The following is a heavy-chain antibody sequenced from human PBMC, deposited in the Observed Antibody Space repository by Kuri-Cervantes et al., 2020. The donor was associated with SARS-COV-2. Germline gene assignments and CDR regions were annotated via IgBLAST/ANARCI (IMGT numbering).Heavy chain of an antibody. CDR1: GYSISSSSYY. D-gene: IGHD4-17*01. V-gene: IGHV4-39*07. CDR2: IYYSGST. Sequence: GSLRLSCSVSGYSISSSSYYWGWIRQPPGKGLEWIGSIYYSGSTYYNPSLKSRVTISVDTSKNQFSLKLSSVTAADTAVYYCARPYGDDLNWYFDLWGRGTLVTVSS. CDR3: ARPYGDDLNWYFDL. J-gene: IGHJ2*01.